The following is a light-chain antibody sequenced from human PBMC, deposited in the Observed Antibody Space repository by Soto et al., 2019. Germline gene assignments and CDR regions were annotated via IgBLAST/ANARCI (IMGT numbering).Light chain of an antibody. CDR1: QSVTSN. Sequence: EIVMTQSPATLSVSPGERATLSCRASQSVTSNLAWYQQKPGQAPRLLMYGVSTSATGIPARFGGSGSATEFTLTISSLQSEDFALYDCQQYSQWPLTFGGGTKVEIK. CDR3: QQYSQWPLT. J-gene: IGKJ4*01. CDR2: GVS. V-gene: IGKV3-15*01.